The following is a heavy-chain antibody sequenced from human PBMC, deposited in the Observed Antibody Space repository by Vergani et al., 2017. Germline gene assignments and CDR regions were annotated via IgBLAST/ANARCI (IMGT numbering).Heavy chain of an antibody. V-gene: IGHV1-46*03. CDR3: ARGDYGILTGYRY. D-gene: IGHD3-9*01. J-gene: IGHJ4*02. CDR2: INPSGGHT. Sequence: QVQVVQSGAEVKKSGASVKVSCKTSGYTFSNYYMHWVRRAPGQGLEWMGIINPSGGHTNYEQKFQGRGTMTRDTSTSTGYMELSSLRSEDTALYYCARGDYGILTGYRYWGQGTLVTVSA. CDR1: GYTFSNYY.